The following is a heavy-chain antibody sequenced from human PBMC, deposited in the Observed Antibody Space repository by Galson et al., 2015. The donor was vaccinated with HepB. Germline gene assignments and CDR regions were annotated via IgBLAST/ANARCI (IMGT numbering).Heavy chain of an antibody. CDR2: INPSGGST. CDR1: GYTFTSYY. Sequence: SVKVSCKASGYTFTSYYMHWVRQAPGQGLEWMGIINPSGGSTSYAQKFQGRVTTTRDTSTSTVYMELSSLRSEDTAVYYCARDPINIVVVPAAIHYYYYMDVWGKGTTVTVSS. J-gene: IGHJ6*03. D-gene: IGHD2-2*01. V-gene: IGHV1-46*01. CDR3: ARDPINIVVVPAAIHYYYYMDV.